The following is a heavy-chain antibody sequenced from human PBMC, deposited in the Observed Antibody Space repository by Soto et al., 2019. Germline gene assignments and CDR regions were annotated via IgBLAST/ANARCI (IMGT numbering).Heavy chain of an antibody. D-gene: IGHD2-2*03. V-gene: IGHV3-23*01. CDR2: ISGSGGST. Sequence: GGSLRLSCAASGFTFSSYAMSWVRQAPGKGLEWVSAISGSGGSTYYADSVKGRFTISRDNSKNTLYLQMNSLRAEDTAVYYCAKDRGYCSSTSCSGLDPWGQGTLVTVSS. J-gene: IGHJ5*02. CDR3: AKDRGYCSSTSCSGLDP. CDR1: GFTFSSYA.